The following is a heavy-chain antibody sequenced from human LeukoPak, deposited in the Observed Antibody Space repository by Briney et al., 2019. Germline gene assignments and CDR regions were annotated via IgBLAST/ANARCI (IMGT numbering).Heavy chain of an antibody. Sequence: PGGSLRLSCAASGVTFSNYGMHWVRQAPGKGLEWVALISSNGNDKLYGDSVKGRFTISRDDSKSTLYLQMNSLRVEDTAVYYRTTKVIRGNSGDDYDDWGQGTLVTVSS. J-gene: IGHJ4*02. CDR2: ISSNGNDK. CDR1: GVTFSNYG. CDR3: TTKVIRGNSGDDYDD. D-gene: IGHD5-12*01. V-gene: IGHV3-30*03.